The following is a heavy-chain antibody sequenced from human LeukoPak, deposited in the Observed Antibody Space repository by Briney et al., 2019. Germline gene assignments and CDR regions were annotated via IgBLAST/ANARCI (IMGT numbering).Heavy chain of an antibody. CDR3: ARILPPYYYGSGTIGFDY. CDR2: INHSGST. CDR1: GGSFSGYY. Sequence: SETLSLTCAVYGGSFSGYYWSWIRQPPGKGLEWIGEINHSGSTNYNPSLKSRVTISVDTSKNQFSLKLSSVPAADTAVYYCARILPPYYYGSGTIGFDYWGQGTLVTVSS. J-gene: IGHJ4*02. V-gene: IGHV4-34*01. D-gene: IGHD3-10*01.